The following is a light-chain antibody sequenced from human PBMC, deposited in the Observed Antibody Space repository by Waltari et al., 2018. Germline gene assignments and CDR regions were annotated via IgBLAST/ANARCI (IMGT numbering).Light chain of an antibody. CDR3: QAWVSNTAVV. Sequence: SYELTQPPSVSVSPGQTATTTCSVDELAEKNPGWYQKRPGQSPVLLLYQGNKRPSGTPDRFSGSNSGNTVTLTITGALAVDEADYYCQAWVSNTAVVFGGGTKLTVL. V-gene: IGLV3-1*01. CDR2: QGN. J-gene: IGLJ2*01. CDR1: ELAEKN.